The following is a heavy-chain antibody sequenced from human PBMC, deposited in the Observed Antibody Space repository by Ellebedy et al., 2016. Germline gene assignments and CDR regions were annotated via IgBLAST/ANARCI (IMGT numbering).Heavy chain of an antibody. D-gene: IGHD3-22*01. Sequence: GSLRLSXAVYGGSFSGYYWSWIRQPPGKGLEWIGEINHSGSTNYNPSLKSRVTISVDTSKNQFSLKLSSVTAANTAVYYCASGDMIVYYFDYWGQGTLVTVSS. CDR1: GGSFSGYY. J-gene: IGHJ4*02. V-gene: IGHV4-34*01. CDR3: ASGDMIVYYFDY. CDR2: INHSGST.